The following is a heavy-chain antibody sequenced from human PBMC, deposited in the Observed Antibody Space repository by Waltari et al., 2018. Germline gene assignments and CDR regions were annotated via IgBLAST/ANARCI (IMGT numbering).Heavy chain of an antibody. CDR3: ARTYYDFWSGYQTFDY. V-gene: IGHV1-2*06. Sequence: QVQLVQSGAEVKKSGASVKVSCKASGYTFTGYSMPWVRQAPGQGLEWMGRINPNSGGTNYAQKFQGRVTMTRDTSISTAYMELSRLRSDDTAVYYCARTYYDFWSGYQTFDYWGQGTLVTVSS. D-gene: IGHD3-3*01. CDR1: GYTFTGYS. J-gene: IGHJ4*02. CDR2: INPNSGGT.